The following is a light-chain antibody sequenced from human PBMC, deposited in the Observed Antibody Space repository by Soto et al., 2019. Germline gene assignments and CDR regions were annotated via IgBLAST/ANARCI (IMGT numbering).Light chain of an antibody. V-gene: IGKV1-39*01. CDR3: QQSYSTLYT. J-gene: IGKJ2*01. CDR2: AAS. Sequence: DIQMTQSPSSLSASVGDRVTITCRASQSISSYLNWYQQKPGKAPKLLIYAASSLQSGVPSRFSGGGSGTDFTLTISSLQPEDFATYYCQQSYSTLYTFGQGTKLESK. CDR1: QSISSY.